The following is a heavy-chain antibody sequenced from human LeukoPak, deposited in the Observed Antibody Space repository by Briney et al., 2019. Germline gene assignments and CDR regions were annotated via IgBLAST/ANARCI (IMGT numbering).Heavy chain of an antibody. CDR2: IYAGDSNT. CDR3: ARHVIYSDSSSAFDI. V-gene: IGHV5-51*01. D-gene: IGHD6-6*01. J-gene: IGHJ3*02. Sequence: GESLKISCEGSGYSSTNYWIGWVRQMPGKGLDWMGIIYAGDSNTRYSPSFQGQVTISADKSISTAYLQWSSLKASDTAMYYCARHVIYSDSSSAFDIWGQGTMVTVSS. CDR1: GYSSTNYW.